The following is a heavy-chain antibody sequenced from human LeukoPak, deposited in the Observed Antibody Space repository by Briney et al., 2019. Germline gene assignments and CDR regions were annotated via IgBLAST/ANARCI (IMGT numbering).Heavy chain of an antibody. V-gene: IGHV3-21*01. CDR2: ISSSSNYI. Sequence: GESLRLSCAASGFTFRTYSMNWVRQAPGKGLEWVSFISSSSNYIYYADSVKGRFTISRDNAKNSLYLQMDSLRAEDAAVYYCTRGRIRCNAVRCHRGWFGPWGQGTLVTVSS. CDR1: GFTFRTYS. D-gene: IGHD2/OR15-2a*01. CDR3: TRGRIRCNAVRCHRGWFGP. J-gene: IGHJ5*02.